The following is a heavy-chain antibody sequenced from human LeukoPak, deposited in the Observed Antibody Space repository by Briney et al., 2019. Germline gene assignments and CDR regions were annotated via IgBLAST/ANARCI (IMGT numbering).Heavy chain of an antibody. CDR3: ARESYDILTGYYYFFSYSTPFYYYYYMDV. V-gene: IGHV1-18*01. D-gene: IGHD3-9*01. J-gene: IGHJ6*03. Sequence: GASVKVSCKASGYTFTSYGISWVRQAPGQGLEWMGWISAYNGNTNYAQKLQGRVTMTTDTSTSTAYMELRSLRSDDTAVYYCARESYDILTGYYYFFSYSTPFYYYYYMDVWGKGTTVTVSS. CDR2: ISAYNGNT. CDR1: GYTFTSYG.